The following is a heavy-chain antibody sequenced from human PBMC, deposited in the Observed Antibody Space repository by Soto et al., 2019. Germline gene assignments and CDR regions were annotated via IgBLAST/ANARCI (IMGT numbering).Heavy chain of an antibody. D-gene: IGHD3-22*01. CDR3: ARGNTYYYDSSGYYYLDY. V-gene: IGHV1-69*01. CDR2: IIPIFGTA. J-gene: IGHJ4*02. Sequence: QVQLVQSGAEVKKPGSSVKVSCKASGGTFSSYAISWVRQAPGQGLEWMGGIIPIFGTANYAQKFQGRVTITADESTSTAYMELSSLRSEYTAVYYCARGNTYYYDSSGYYYLDYWGQGTLVTVSS. CDR1: GGTFSSYA.